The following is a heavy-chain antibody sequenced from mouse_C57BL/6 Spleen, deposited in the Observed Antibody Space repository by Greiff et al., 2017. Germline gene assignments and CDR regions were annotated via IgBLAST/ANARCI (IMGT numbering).Heavy chain of an antibody. Sequence: QVQLQQPGAELVKPGASVKLSCKASGYTFTSYWMPWVKQRPGQGLEWIGEIDPSDGYTNYNQKFKGKATVTVDTSSSTAYMQLSSLTSEDSAVYDCARYGYSHYYAMEDWGQGTSVTVAS. CDR3: ARYGYSHYYAMED. V-gene: IGHV1-50*01. D-gene: IGHD2-2*01. CDR1: GYTFTSYW. J-gene: IGHJ4*01. CDR2: IDPSDGYT.